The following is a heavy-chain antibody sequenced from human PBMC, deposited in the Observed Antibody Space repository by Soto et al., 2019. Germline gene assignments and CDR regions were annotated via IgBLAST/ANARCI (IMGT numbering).Heavy chain of an antibody. D-gene: IGHD1-26*01. J-gene: IGHJ5*01. V-gene: IGHV3-30-3*01. Sequence: QVQLVESGGGVVQPGKSLRLSCAASGFTFSSYALHWVRQAPGKGLEWVAVMSYDGSNEYADSEKGRFTISRDNFKNTLYLQMSSLRTDDTAVYYCARDPTSPEYRYSGRFRDNTFDSWGQGTLVTVSS. CDR3: ARDPTSPEYRYSGRFRDNTFDS. CDR1: GFTFSSYA. CDR2: MSYDGSNE.